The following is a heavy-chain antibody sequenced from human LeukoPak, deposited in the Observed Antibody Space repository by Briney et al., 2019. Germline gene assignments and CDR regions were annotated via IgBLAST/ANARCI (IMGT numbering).Heavy chain of an antibody. Sequence: ASVNVSCKASGYTFTGYYMHWVRQAPGQGLEWMGRINPNSGGTNYAQKFQGRVTMTRDTSISTAYMELSRLRSDDTAVYYCAREDVSWIQLWQNYYYYGMDVWGQGTTVTVSS. CDR1: GYTFTGYY. CDR2: INPNSGGT. J-gene: IGHJ6*02. V-gene: IGHV1-2*06. D-gene: IGHD5-18*01. CDR3: AREDVSWIQLWQNYYYYGMDV.